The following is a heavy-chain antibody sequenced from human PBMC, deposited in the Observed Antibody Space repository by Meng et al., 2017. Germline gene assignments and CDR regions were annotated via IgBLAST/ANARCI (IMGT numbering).Heavy chain of an antibody. CDR1: GYNFPDYN. Sequence: QVQVEPYVAQVKTPVASVKVSCKPSGYNFPDYNTDRVRRAPGTALDWLRRINPKSGDTHYEQKFQARVPMTGDTSISTAYLELSGLRSDDTAMYYCARDEDISAAGKLFGDYWGQGTLVTVSS. CDR3: ARDEDISAAGKLFGDY. J-gene: IGHJ4*02. CDR2: INPKSGDT. V-gene: IGHV1-2*06. D-gene: IGHD6-25*01.